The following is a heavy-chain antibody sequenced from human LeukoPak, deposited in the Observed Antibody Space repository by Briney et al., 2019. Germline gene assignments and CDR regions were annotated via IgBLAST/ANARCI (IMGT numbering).Heavy chain of an antibody. CDR3: ARDRISLVAAAGTEHDY. CDR2: INPNSGGT. J-gene: IGHJ4*02. Sequence: ASVKVSCKASGYTFTGYYMHWVRQAPGQGLEWMGWINPNSGGTNYAQKFQGRVTMTTDTSTSTAYMELRSLRSDDMAVYYCARDRISLVAAAGTEHDYWGQGTLVTVSS. V-gene: IGHV1-2*02. CDR1: GYTFTGYY. D-gene: IGHD6-13*01.